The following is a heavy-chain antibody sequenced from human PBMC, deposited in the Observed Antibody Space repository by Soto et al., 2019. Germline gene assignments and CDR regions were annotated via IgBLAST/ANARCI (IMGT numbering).Heavy chain of an antibody. D-gene: IGHD3-22*01. Sequence: HPGGSLRLSCAASGFPFSSYAMSWVRQAPGKGLEWVSAISGSGGSTYYADSVKGRFTISRDNSKNTLYLQMNSLRAEDTAVYYCAKEPFGGHYYDSSGLSGYWGQGTLVTVSS. CDR2: ISGSGGST. V-gene: IGHV3-23*01. CDR3: AKEPFGGHYYDSSGLSGY. J-gene: IGHJ4*02. CDR1: GFPFSSYA.